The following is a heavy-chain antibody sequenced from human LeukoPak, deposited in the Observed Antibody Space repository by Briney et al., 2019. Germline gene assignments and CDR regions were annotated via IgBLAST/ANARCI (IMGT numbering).Heavy chain of an antibody. Sequence: GGSLRLSCAASGFTFSSYAMSWVRQAPGKGLEWVSANSGSGGSTYYADSVKGRFTISRDNSKNTLYLQMNSLRAEDTAVYYCAKDGCSSTSCYPYYFDYWGQGTLVTVSS. D-gene: IGHD2-2*01. V-gene: IGHV3-23*01. CDR1: GFTFSSYA. CDR3: AKDGCSSTSCYPYYFDY. CDR2: NSGSGGST. J-gene: IGHJ4*02.